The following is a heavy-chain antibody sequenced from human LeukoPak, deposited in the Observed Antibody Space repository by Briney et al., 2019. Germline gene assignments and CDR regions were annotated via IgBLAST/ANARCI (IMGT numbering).Heavy chain of an antibody. J-gene: IGHJ5*02. CDR2: IKQDGSEK. Sequence: PGGSLRLSCAASGFTFSSYWMSWVRQAPGKGLEWVANIKQDGSEKYYVDSVKGRFTISRDNAKISLYLQMNSLRAEDTAVYYCARDGPVVPAPSFDPWGQGTLVTVSS. CDR3: ARDGPVVPAPSFDP. CDR1: GFTFSSYW. D-gene: IGHD2-2*01. V-gene: IGHV3-7*01.